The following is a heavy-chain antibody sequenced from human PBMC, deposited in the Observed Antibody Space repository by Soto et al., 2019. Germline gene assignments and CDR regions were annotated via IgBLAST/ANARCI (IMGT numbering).Heavy chain of an antibody. Sequence: QVHLVQSGAEVKKPGASVKVSCKGSGYTFTSYGITWVRQAPGQGLEWMGWISAHNGNTNDAQKLQGRVTVTRDTSTSTAYMELRSLRSDATAVYYCARGRYGDYWGHGARVTVSS. J-gene: IGHJ4*01. D-gene: IGHD1-1*01. CDR3: ARGRYGDY. CDR2: ISAHNGNT. V-gene: IGHV1-18*01. CDR1: GYTFTSYG.